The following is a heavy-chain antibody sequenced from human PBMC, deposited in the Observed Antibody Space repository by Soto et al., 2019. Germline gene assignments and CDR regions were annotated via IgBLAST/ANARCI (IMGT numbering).Heavy chain of an antibody. Sequence: QLQLQESGPGLVKPSETLSLTYTVSGGSISSSSYYWGWIRQPPGKGLEWIGSIYYSGSTYYNPSLKSRVTISVDTSKNQFSLKLSSVTAEDTAVYYCARLGSGSGSRYYYYYYMDVWGKGTTVTVSS. CDR2: IYYSGST. D-gene: IGHD3-10*01. CDR1: GGSISSSSYY. J-gene: IGHJ6*03. V-gene: IGHV4-39*01. CDR3: ARLGSGSGSRYYYYYYMDV.